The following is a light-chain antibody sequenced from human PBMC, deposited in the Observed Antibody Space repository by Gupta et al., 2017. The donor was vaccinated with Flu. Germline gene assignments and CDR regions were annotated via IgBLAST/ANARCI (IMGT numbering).Light chain of an antibody. J-gene: IGLJ1*01. CDR2: QDK. CDR1: RLGEKF. CDR3: QACDTHSTV. Sequence: SEVTQPPSVSVSPGQTASITCSGDRLGEKFVCWYQQKPGQSPVLVIYQDKRRPSGIPERFSGSRSGNTATLTISGTQPMDEADYYCQACDTHSTVFGPGTKVTVL. V-gene: IGLV3-1*01.